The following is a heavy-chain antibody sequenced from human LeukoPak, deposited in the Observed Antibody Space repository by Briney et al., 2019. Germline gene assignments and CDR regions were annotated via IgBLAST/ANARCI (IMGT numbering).Heavy chain of an antibody. V-gene: IGHV4-38-2*01. CDR1: GYSISSGYY. CDR2: IYHSGST. CDR3: ARRPGYYFDY. Sequence: SETLSLTCAVSGYSISSGYYWGWIRQPPGQGLEWSGSIYHSGSTYYNPSLKSRVTISVDTSKNQFSLKLSSVTAADTAVYYCARRPGYYFDYWGQGTLVTVSS. J-gene: IGHJ4*02.